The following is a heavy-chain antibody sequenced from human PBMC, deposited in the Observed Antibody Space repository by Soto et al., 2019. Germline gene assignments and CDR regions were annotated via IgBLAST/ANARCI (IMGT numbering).Heavy chain of an antibody. CDR3: ARDSSGYYYVPDY. J-gene: IGHJ4*02. V-gene: IGHV1-69*13. Sequence: VASVKVSCKASGGTFSSYAISWVRQAPGQGLEWMGGIIPIFGTANYAQKFQGRVTITADESTSTAYMELSSLRSEDTAVYYCARDSSGYYYVPDYWGQGTLVTVSS. CDR1: GGTFSSYA. D-gene: IGHD3-22*01. CDR2: IIPIFGTA.